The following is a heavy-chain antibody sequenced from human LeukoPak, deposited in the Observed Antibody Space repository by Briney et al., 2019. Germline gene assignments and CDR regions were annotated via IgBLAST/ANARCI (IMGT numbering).Heavy chain of an antibody. CDR2: ISYDGSNK. CDR3: AKDLFAMYYFDY. CDR1: GFTFSSYG. J-gene: IGHJ4*02. D-gene: IGHD2-21*01. Sequence: GRSLRLSCAASGFTFSSYGMHWVRQAPGKGLEWVAVISYDGSNKYYADSVKGRFTISRDNSKNTLYLQMNSLRAEDTAVYYCAKDLFAMYYFDYWGQGTLVTVSS. V-gene: IGHV3-30*18.